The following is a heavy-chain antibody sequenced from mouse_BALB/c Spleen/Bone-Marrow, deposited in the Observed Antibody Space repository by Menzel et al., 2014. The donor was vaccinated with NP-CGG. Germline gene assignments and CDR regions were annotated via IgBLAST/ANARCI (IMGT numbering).Heavy chain of an antibody. CDR2: IYPGDGDI. Sequence: QVHVKQSGPELVKPGASVKISCKASGYAFSSSWVNWVKQRPGQGLEWIGRIYPGDGDIYYNGKLKGKATLTADKSSSTAYMQLSSLTSVDSAVYFCARSDGYRVMDYWGQGTSVTVSS. V-gene: IGHV1-82*01. D-gene: IGHD2-3*01. CDR3: ARSDGYRVMDY. J-gene: IGHJ4*01. CDR1: GYAFSSSW.